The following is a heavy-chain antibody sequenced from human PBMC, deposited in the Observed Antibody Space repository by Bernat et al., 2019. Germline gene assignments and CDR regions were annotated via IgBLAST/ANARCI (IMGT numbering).Heavy chain of an antibody. V-gene: IGHV3-33*06. CDR1: GFTFSSYG. J-gene: IGHJ6*02. CDR2: LWYDGDNK. CDR3: AKDGGRVIQWGGCGTRGTDV. D-gene: IGHD1-14*01. Sequence: QVQLVESGGGVVQPGRSLGLPCTASGFTFSSYGMHWVRQAPGKGLEWVAVLWYDGDNKYYLDSVRGRFTISRDNSKNTPYLQMNRLRPEDTAVYCCAKDGGRVIQWGGCGTRGTDVWGQGTTVTVSS.